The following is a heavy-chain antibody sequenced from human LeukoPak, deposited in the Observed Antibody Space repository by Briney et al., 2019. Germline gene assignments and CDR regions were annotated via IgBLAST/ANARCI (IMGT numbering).Heavy chain of an antibody. CDR1: GLTLSNNY. J-gene: IGHJ4*02. CDR2: ISGSGGST. V-gene: IGHV3-23*01. CDR3: AKDRRYSGYDLTLKFDY. D-gene: IGHD5-12*01. Sequence: GGALRLSCAASGLTLSNNYMGWGRQAPGEGVGRVSAISGSGGSTYYADSVKGRFTISRDNSKNTLYLQMNSLRAEDTAVYYCAKDRRYSGYDLTLKFDYWGQGTLVTVSS.